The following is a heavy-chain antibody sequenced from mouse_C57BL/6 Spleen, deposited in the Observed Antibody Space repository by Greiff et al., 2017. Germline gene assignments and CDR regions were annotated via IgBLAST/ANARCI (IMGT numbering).Heavy chain of an antibody. CDR3: AREAYYSNPYFDY. D-gene: IGHD2-5*01. CDR2: INPYNGGT. V-gene: IGHV1-19*01. J-gene: IGHJ2*01. Sequence: VQLQQSGPVLVKPGASVKMSCKASGYTFTDYYMNWVKQSHGKSLEWIGVINPYNGGTSYNQKFKGKATSTVDKSSSTAYMELNSLTSEDSAVYYCAREAYYSNPYFDYWGQGTTLTVSS. CDR1: GYTFTDYY.